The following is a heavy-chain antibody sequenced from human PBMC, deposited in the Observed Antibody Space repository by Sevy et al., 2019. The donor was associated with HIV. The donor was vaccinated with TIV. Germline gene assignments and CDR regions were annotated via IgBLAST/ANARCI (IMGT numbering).Heavy chain of an antibody. J-gene: IGHJ5*02. D-gene: IGHD6-13*01. Sequence: GGSLRLSCAASGFTFSSYSMNWVRQAPGKGLEWVSSISSSSSYIYYADSVKGRFTISRDNAKNSLYLQMNSLRAEDTGVYYWARSTPVDGSSWYFRWFDPWGQGTLVTVSS. CDR1: GFTFSSYS. CDR3: ARSTPVDGSSWYFRWFDP. CDR2: ISSSSSYI. V-gene: IGHV3-21*01.